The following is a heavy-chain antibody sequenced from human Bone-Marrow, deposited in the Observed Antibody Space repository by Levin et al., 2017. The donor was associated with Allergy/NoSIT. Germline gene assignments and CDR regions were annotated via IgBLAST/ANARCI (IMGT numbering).Heavy chain of an antibody. V-gene: IGHV1-2*06. CDR3: ARRDNTNYGYFDF. Sequence: ASVKVSCKTSGYPFPGFYLHWLRQAPGQGLEWMGRINPNIGGTTYAQNFEGRVTITSDTSSSTAYIELSRLNSGDTAIYYCARRDNTNYGYFDFWCEGSLVTVSS. D-gene: IGHD1-7*01. CDR2: INPNIGGT. CDR1: GYPFPGFY. J-gene: IGHJ4*02.